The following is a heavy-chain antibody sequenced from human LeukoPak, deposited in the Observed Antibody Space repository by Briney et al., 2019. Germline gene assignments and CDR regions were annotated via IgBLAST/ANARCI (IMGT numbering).Heavy chain of an antibody. CDR2: IIPILGIA. Sequence: RASVKVSCKASEGTFSSYAISWVRQAPGQGLEWMGRIIPILGIANYAQKFQGRVTITADKSTSTAYMELSSLRSEDTAVYYCARDRVVGATTPGYYFDYWGQGTLVTVSS. CDR3: ARDRVVGATTPGYYFDY. D-gene: IGHD1-26*01. CDR1: EGTFSSYA. J-gene: IGHJ4*02. V-gene: IGHV1-69*04.